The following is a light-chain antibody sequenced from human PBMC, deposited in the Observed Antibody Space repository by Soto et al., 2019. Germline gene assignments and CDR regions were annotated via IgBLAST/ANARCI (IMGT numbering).Light chain of an antibody. J-gene: IGKJ4*01. Sequence: DLPLTPSPSSLSASVGAGVTITCRASQSISSYVSWYQQKPGKAPKLLIYAASRLQSGVPSRFSGSRSGTDFTLTISSLQPEDFAIYYCQQANSFPLTFGGGTKVDVK. CDR3: QQANSFPLT. CDR2: AAS. V-gene: IGKV1-39*01. CDR1: QSISSY.